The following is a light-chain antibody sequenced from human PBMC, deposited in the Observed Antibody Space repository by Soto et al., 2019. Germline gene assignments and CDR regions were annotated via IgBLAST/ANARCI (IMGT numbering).Light chain of an antibody. J-gene: IGKJ5*01. CDR2: GAS. CDR3: QQSYTSPTT. V-gene: IGKV1-39*01. Sequence: DVQMTQSPSTLSASVGDSVTLTCRASQAINIWLAWYQQKPGKAPKFLIYGASTLQSGVPSRFTGSGSGTDFTLTVNSLQAEDFATYYCQQSYTSPTTFGQGTRLEI. CDR1: QAINIW.